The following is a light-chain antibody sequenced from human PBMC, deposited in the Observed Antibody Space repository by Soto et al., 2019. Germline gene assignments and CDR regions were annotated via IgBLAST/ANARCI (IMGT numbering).Light chain of an antibody. CDR3: HHYGSTLLP. V-gene: IGKV3-20*01. CDR1: QRVSRSN. Sequence: IVLTQSPGTLSLSPGERATLSCKSSQRVSRSNIGWYQQKPGQAPSLLIYGASKRTTGVPDSFSGSGSDTEFTLIISRLEPEDFEVYYCHHYGSTLLPFGGGTKVEIK. CDR2: GAS. J-gene: IGKJ4*01.